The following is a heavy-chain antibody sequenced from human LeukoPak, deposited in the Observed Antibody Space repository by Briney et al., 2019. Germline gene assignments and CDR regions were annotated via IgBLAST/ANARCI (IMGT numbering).Heavy chain of an antibody. CDR2: ISSSGSTI. V-gene: IGHV3-48*03. J-gene: IGHJ4*02. Sequence: PGESLRLSCAASGFTFSSYEMNWVRQAPGKGLEWISYISSSGSTIYYADSVKGRFTISRDNAKNSLYLQMNSLRAEDTAVYYCAKELDYGGNSPFHYWGQGTLVTVSS. CDR1: GFTFSSYE. D-gene: IGHD4-23*01. CDR3: AKELDYGGNSPFHY.